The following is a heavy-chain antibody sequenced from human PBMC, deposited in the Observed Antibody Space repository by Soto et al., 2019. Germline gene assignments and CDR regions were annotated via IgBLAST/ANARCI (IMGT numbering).Heavy chain of an antibody. Sequence: ASVKVSRKVSGFTLTDLSMQWVGQAPGKGAEWKGGFDPEDGETSYAQKFQGRVTMTEDTATDTAYMELTSLRSQDTAVYYCATHRSGRFLEWLPEGSLGYWGQGTLVTVSS. CDR2: FDPEDGET. V-gene: IGHV1-24*01. D-gene: IGHD3-3*01. J-gene: IGHJ4*02. CDR3: ATHRSGRFLEWLPEGSLGY. CDR1: GFTLTDLS.